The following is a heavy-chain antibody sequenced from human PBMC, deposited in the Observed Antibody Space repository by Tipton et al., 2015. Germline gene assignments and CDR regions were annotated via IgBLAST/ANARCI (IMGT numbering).Heavy chain of an antibody. J-gene: IGHJ4*02. CDR3: ARSVSPAVITFDY. D-gene: IGHD2-2*01. CDR1: GYNFTDYW. V-gene: IGHV5-51*01. Sequence: QLVQSGAEVKKPGESLKISCKGSGYNFTDYWIGWVRQMPGKGLEWMGIIYPDDSDTRYSPSFQGQVTISADKSINTAYLQWNSLKASDTAMYYCARSVSPAVITFDYWGRGALVTVSS. CDR2: IYPDDSDT.